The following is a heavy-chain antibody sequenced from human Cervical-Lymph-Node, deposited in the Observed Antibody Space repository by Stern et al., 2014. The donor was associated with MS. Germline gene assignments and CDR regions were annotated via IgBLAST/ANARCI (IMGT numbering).Heavy chain of an antibody. V-gene: IGHV6-1*01. D-gene: IGHD3-16*01. CDR1: GDSVSSNNAA. J-gene: IGHJ4*02. CDR3: ARLRLNERFFDY. CDR2: TYYRYKWYN. Sequence: QVQLQESGPGLVKPSQTLSLTCAISGDSVSSNNAAWNWIRQSPSRGLGXLGRTYYRYKWYNDYAVSVKSRITINPDTSKNQFSLQLNSVTPEDTAVYYCARLRLNERFFDYWGQGTLVTVSS.